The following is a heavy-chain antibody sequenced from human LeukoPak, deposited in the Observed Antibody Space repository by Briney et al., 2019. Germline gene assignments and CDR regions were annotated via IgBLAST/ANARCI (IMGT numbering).Heavy chain of an antibody. J-gene: IGHJ4*02. Sequence: PSETLSLTCTVSGGSISSSSYYWGWIRQPPGKGLEWIGSIYYSGSTYYNPSLKSRVTISVDTSKNQFSLKLSSVTAADTAVYYCARNPEIVGATNFDYWGQGTLVTVSS. CDR2: IYYSGST. CDR3: ARNPEIVGATNFDY. D-gene: IGHD1-26*01. V-gene: IGHV4-39*07. CDR1: GGSISSSSYY.